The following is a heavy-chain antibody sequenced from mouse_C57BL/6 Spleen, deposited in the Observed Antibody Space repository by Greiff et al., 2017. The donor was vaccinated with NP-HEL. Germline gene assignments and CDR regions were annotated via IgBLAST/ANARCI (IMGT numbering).Heavy chain of an antibody. V-gene: IGHV1-9*01. CDR1: GYTFTGYW. J-gene: IGHJ4*01. CDR2: ILPGSGST. CDR3: ARGAYYYGSSMYYAMDY. D-gene: IGHD1-1*01. Sequence: QVQLQQSGAELMKPGASVKLSCKATGYTFTGYWIEWVKQRPGHGLEWIGEILPGSGSTNYNETFKGKATFTADTSSNTAYMQLSSLTTEDSAIYYCARGAYYYGSSMYYAMDYWGQGTSVTVSS.